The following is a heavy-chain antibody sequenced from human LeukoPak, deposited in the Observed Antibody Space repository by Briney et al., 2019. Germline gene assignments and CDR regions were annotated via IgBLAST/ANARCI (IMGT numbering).Heavy chain of an antibody. CDR3: ARVPDIVVVVAPIDY. D-gene: IGHD2-15*01. Sequence: ASVKVSCKASGYTFTSYGISWVRRAPGQGLEWMGWISAYNGNTNYAQKLQGRVTMTTDTSTSTAYMELRSLRSDDTAVYYCARVPDIVVVVAPIDYWGQGTLVTVSS. J-gene: IGHJ4*02. V-gene: IGHV1-18*01. CDR1: GYTFTSYG. CDR2: ISAYNGNT.